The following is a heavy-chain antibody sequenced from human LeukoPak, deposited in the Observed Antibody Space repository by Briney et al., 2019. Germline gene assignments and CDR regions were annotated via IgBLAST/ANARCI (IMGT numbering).Heavy chain of an antibody. CDR1: GFTFSTYG. CDR3: AKDSEF. J-gene: IGHJ4*02. Sequence: GRSLRLSCAVSGFTFSTYGMHWVRQARGKGLEWVAVKSNDGSYKDYADSVKGRFTISRDNSMNTLYLQMNSLRAEDTAVYYCAKDSEFWGQGTLVTVSS. CDR2: KSNDGSYK. V-gene: IGHV3-30*18.